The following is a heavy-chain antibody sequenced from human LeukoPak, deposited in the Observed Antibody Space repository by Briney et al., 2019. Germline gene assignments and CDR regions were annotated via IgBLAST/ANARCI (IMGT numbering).Heavy chain of an antibody. Sequence: GGSLRLSCAASGFTFSSYSMNWVRQAPGKGLEWVSFISSNSDYIYYADSVKGRFTISRDNAKNSLYLQMNSLRAEDTAVYYCARGLCGGDCYDYWGQGTLVTVSS. CDR1: GFTFSSYS. D-gene: IGHD2-21*01. CDR3: ARGLCGGDCYDY. J-gene: IGHJ4*02. V-gene: IGHV3-21*01. CDR2: ISSNSDYI.